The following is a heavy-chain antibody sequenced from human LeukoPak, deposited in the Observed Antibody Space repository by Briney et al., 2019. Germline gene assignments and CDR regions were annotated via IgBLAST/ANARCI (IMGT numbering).Heavy chain of an antibody. CDR3: ARPFDYGDSPYY. D-gene: IGHD4-17*01. CDR2: ISSNGGST. Sequence: GGSLRLSCSASGFAFSSYAMHWVRQAPGKGLEYVSAISSNGGSTYYADSVKGRFTISRDNSKNTLYLQMSSLRAEDTAVYYCARPFDYGDSPYYWGQGTLVTVSS. V-gene: IGHV3-64D*06. J-gene: IGHJ4*02. CDR1: GFAFSSYA.